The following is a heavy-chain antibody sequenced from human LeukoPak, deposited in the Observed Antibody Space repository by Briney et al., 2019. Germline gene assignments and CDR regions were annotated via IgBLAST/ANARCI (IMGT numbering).Heavy chain of an antibody. CDR3: ARNFWSGYYRARGNYFNYMDV. V-gene: IGHV4-59*01. Sequence: SQTLSLTCIVSSRSLSSYYWGWIRQPPGGGLEWVGYIYYRGSTNYNPSLKSRVTISVDTSKNQFSLKVSSVTAADTAVYYCARNFWSGYYRARGNYFNYMDVWGKGTTVTVSS. CDR2: IYYRGST. CDR1: SRSLSSYY. J-gene: IGHJ6*03. D-gene: IGHD3-3*01.